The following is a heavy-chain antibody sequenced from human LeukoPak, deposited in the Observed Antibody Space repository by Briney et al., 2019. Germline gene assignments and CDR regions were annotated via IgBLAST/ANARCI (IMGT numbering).Heavy chain of an antibody. D-gene: IGHD2-15*01. J-gene: IGHJ6*03. CDR2: INHSGST. CDR1: GGSFSGYY. Sequence: KASETLSLTCAVYGGSFSGYYWSWIRQPPGKGLEWIGEINHSGSTNSTSSLKSRVTISVDTSKNHFSLKLSSVTAADTAVYYCARGSPGVGSYYYYYMDVWGKGTTVTISS. CDR3: ARGSPGVGSYYYYYMDV. V-gene: IGHV4-34*01.